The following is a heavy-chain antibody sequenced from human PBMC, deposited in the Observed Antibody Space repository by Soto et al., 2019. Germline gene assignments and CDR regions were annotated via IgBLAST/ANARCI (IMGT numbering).Heavy chain of an antibody. Sequence: QVQLVQSGAEVKKPGSSVKVSCKASGGTFSSYAISWVRQAPGQGLEWMGGIIPIFGTANYAQKFQGRVTITADESTSTAYMEQSSLRSEDTAVYYCARFTPAAGTVYYYGMDVWGQGTTVTVSS. J-gene: IGHJ6*02. D-gene: IGHD6-25*01. CDR2: IIPIFGTA. CDR3: ARFTPAAGTVYYYGMDV. CDR1: GGTFSSYA. V-gene: IGHV1-69*12.